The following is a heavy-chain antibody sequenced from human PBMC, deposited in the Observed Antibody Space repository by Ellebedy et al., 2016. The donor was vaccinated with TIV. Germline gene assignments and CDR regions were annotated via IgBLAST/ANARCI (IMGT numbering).Heavy chain of an antibody. Sequence: MPSKTLSLTCTVSGGSISSSSYYWGWIRQPPGKGLEWIGSISYSWSTYYNPSLKSRVTISVDTSTNQFSLKLSSVTAADTAVYYCARGRRDGYTYYYYGLDVWGQGTTVTVSS. CDR1: GGSISSSSYY. CDR2: ISYSWST. D-gene: IGHD5-24*01. J-gene: IGHJ6*02. V-gene: IGHV4-39*01. CDR3: ARGRRDGYTYYYYGLDV.